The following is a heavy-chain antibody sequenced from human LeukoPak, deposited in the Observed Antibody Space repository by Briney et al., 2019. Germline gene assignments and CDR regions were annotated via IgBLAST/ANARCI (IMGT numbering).Heavy chain of an antibody. J-gene: IGHJ2*01. CDR1: GFTFMSYS. CDR2: TSYDGRNK. CDR3: ARVGQGEWFFDL. Sequence: PGRSLSLSCEASGFTFMSYSMHWVRQAPGKGLEWVAVTSYDGRNKDYADSVKGRFTISRDNSKDTLYLQMNSLRAEDTAVYYCARVGQGEWFFDLWGRGTLVTVSS. V-gene: IGHV3-30*04. D-gene: IGHD1-26*01.